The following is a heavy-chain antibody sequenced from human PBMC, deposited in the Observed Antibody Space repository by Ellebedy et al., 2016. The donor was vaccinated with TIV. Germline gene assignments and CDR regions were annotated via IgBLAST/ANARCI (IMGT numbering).Heavy chain of an antibody. CDR2: IYPGDSDT. J-gene: IGHJ2*01. Sequence: GESLKISCKGSGCSFTSYWTAWVRQIPGKGREWRGIIYPGDSDTRYSPSFQGQVTISADKSISTAYLQWSSLKASDTAMYYCARPHYYDSSGARSWYFDLWGRGTLVTVSS. V-gene: IGHV5-51*01. CDR1: GCSFTSYW. D-gene: IGHD3-22*01. CDR3: ARPHYYDSSGARSWYFDL.